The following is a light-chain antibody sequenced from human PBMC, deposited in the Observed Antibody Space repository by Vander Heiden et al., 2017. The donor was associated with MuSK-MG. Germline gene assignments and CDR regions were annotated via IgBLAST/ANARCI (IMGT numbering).Light chain of an antibody. CDR3: QQYGPSPGT. CDR1: QSVSSSY. J-gene: IGKJ1*01. CDR2: DAS. Sequence: EIVLTQSPGTLSLSPGERATLSCRASQSVSSSYLAWYQQKPGLAPRLLIFDASSRATGIPHSFSGGGSETDFTLTISRLEPEDFAVYYCQQYGPSPGTFGQGTKVEI. V-gene: IGKV3-20*01.